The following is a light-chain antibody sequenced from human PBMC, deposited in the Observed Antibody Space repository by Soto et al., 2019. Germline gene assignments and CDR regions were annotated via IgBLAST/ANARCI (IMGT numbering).Light chain of an antibody. CDR1: QSISSY. J-gene: IGKJ4*01. Sequence: DIQMTQSPSSLSASVGDRVTITCRASQSISSYLNWYRQKPGKAPKLLIYGASSLQSGVPSRFSGSGSGTDFTLTISSLQPEDFATYYCKQSYSNPTFGGGTKVEIK. V-gene: IGKV1-39*01. CDR3: KQSYSNPT. CDR2: GAS.